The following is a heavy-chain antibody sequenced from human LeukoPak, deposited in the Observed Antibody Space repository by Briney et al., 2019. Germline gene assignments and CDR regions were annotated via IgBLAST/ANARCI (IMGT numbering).Heavy chain of an antibody. Sequence: GGSLRLSCAASGFTFSNYAMHWVRQAPGKGLEWVAIMSYDGNSQYSADSVKGRFTISRDNSKNTLYLQMNSLRAEDTAVYYCARSSGYSYGYEKFDYWGQGTLVTVSS. J-gene: IGHJ4*02. V-gene: IGHV3-30*14. D-gene: IGHD5-18*01. CDR1: GFTFSNYA. CDR3: ARSSGYSYGYEKFDY. CDR2: MSYDGNSQ.